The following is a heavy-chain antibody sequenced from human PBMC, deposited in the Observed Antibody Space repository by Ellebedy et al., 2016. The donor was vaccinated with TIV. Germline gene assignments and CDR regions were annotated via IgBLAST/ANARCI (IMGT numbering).Heavy chain of an antibody. Sequence: AASVKVSCKASGGTFSSYAISWVRQAPGQGLEWMAGTIPKFGTASYAQKFQGRVTITADETTNTAYMELSSLRSEDTAVYYCATDRAPDGRNWYFDLWGRGTLATVSS. CDR2: TIPKFGTA. CDR3: ATDRAPDGRNWYFDL. J-gene: IGHJ2*01. V-gene: IGHV1-69*13. CDR1: GGTFSSYA. D-gene: IGHD5-24*01.